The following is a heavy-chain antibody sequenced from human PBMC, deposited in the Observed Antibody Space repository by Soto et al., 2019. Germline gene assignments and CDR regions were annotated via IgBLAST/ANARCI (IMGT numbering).Heavy chain of an antibody. CDR1: GYSFTGYF. CDR2: INPNSGDT. V-gene: IGHV1-2*02. D-gene: IGHD3-22*01. Sequence: ASVNVSCKASGYSFTGYFMHWVRQAPEQGLEWMGWINPNSGDTNYAQKFQGRVTMTRDMSISTAYMEVRGLRFDDTAVYYCARGRTYYYDSSGCDYWGKRTLFSTSS. CDR3: ARGRTYYYDSSGCDY. J-gene: IGHJ4*02.